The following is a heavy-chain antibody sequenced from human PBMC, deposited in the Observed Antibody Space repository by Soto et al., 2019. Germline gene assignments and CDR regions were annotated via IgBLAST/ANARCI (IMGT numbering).Heavy chain of an antibody. CDR1: GLSLSTSGEA. Sequence: QITLKESGPTLVKPTQTLTLTCTFSGLSLSTSGEAVGWIRQPPGKALEWLALIYWDDDKRYNPTLKTRLTTTKDPSKTQVVLALTNMDPVDTATYYCAHYVSSSPAGWFDPWGQGILVTVSS. CDR2: IYWDDDK. CDR3: AHYVSSSPAGWFDP. V-gene: IGHV2-5*02. J-gene: IGHJ5*02. D-gene: IGHD3-10*02.